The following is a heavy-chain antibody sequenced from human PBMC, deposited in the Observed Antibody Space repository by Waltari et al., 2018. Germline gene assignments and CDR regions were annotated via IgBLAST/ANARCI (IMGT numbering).Heavy chain of an antibody. CDR3: ARVANSGYDDRGHFDL. D-gene: IGHD5-12*01. Sequence: QLQLQESGPGLVRPSETLSLTCTVSSGSISSSSYYRPWIRQPPGKGLEWIGTIYYRGNTYYNPSLKSRITISVDTSKNQFSLQLSSVTAADTAVYFCARVANSGYDDRGHFDLWGQGTLVTVSS. CDR1: SGSISSSSYY. V-gene: IGHV4-39*01. CDR2: IYYRGNT. J-gene: IGHJ4*02.